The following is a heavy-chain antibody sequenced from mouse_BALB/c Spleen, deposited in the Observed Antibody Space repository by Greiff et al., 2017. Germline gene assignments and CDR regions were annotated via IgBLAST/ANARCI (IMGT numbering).Heavy chain of an antibody. V-gene: IGHV1S22*01. CDR3: TRKGSRVPFAY. CDR1: GYTFTSYW. CDR2: IYPGSGST. Sequence: LQQPGSELVRPGASVKLSCKASGYTFTSYWMHWVKQRPGQGLEWIGNIYPGSGSTNYDEKFKSKATLTVDTSSSTAYMQLSSLTSEDSAVYYCTRKGSRVPFAYGGQGTLVTVSA. J-gene: IGHJ3*01. D-gene: IGHD2-14*01.